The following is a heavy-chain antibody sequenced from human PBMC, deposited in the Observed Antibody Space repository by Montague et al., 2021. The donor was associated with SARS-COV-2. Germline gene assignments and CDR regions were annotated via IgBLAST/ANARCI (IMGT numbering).Heavy chain of an antibody. D-gene: IGHD2-21*01. CDR1: GFTFSSYA. J-gene: IGHJ4*02. V-gene: IGHV3-30*04. CDR2: ISYDGSIK. Sequence: SLRLSCAASGFTFSSYAMHWVRQAPGKGLEWVAVISYDGSIKYYADSVKGRFTISRDNSQNTLYLQMNSLRAEDTAVYYCARGFRGGYSTFDYWGQGTLVTVSS. CDR3: ARGFRGGYSTFDY.